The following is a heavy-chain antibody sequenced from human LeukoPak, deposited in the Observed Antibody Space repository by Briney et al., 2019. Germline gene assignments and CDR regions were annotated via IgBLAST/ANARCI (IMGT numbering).Heavy chain of an antibody. D-gene: IGHD1-26*01. CDR3: AKMEVGATTLAY. Sequence: PGGSLRLSCATSRFTSRSYAMTWVRQGPGKGLEWVSAISSSVSLTYYADAVKSRFTVSRDNSTNTLYLQMNRLRAEDTAVYYCAKMEVGATTLAYWGQGTLVTVSS. CDR1: RFTSRSYA. V-gene: IGHV3-23*01. CDR2: ISSSVSLT. J-gene: IGHJ4*02.